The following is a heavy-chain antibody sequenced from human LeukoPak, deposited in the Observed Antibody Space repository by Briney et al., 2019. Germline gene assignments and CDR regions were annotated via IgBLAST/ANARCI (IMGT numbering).Heavy chain of an antibody. D-gene: IGHD2-15*01. J-gene: IGHJ4*02. CDR2: INHSGST. CDR3: ARGQSDCSGGSCSYYFDY. CDR1: GGSFSGDY. Sequence: SETLSLTCAVYGGSFSGDYWSWIRQPPGKGLEWIGEINHSGSTNYNPSLKSRVTISVDTSKNQFSLKLSSVTAADTAVYYCARGQSDCSGGSCSYYFDYWGQGTLVTVSS. V-gene: IGHV4-34*01.